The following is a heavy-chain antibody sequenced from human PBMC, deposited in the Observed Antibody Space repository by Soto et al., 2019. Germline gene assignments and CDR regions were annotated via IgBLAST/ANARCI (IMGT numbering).Heavy chain of an antibody. J-gene: IGHJ4*02. CDR3: AKYRQAGGNYGSYSDF. CDR1: GFTFSSYG. V-gene: IGHV3-23*01. CDR2: SSATGAGT. Sequence: EVQLLESGGGLVQPGGSLRLACAASGFTFSSYGMTWVRQAPGKGLEWVSFSSATGAGTYYADSVKGRFTISRDNSKNTLYLQMTRLSDDETAVYSCAKYRQAGGNYGSYSDFWGQGALVIVSS. D-gene: IGHD1-7*01.